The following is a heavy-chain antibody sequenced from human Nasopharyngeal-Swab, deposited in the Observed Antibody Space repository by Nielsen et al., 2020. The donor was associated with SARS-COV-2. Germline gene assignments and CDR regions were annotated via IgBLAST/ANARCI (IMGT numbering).Heavy chain of an antibody. V-gene: IGHV3-74*01. CDR3: AKDGDYDYYYYYGMDV. CDR1: GFTFSSYW. D-gene: IGHD4-17*01. CDR2: INSDGSST. J-gene: IGHJ6*02. Sequence: GESLKISCAASGFTFSSYWMHWVRQAPGKGLVWVSRINSDGSSTSYADSVKGRFTISRDNAKNTLYLQMNSLRAEDTAVYYCAKDGDYDYYYYYGMDVWGQGTTVTVSS.